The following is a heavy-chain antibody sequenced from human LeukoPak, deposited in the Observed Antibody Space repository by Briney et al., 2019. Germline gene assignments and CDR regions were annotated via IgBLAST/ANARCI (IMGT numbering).Heavy chain of an antibody. CDR2: ISTYNGNT. CDR1: DYTFTSYG. D-gene: IGHD2-2*03. V-gene: IGHV1-18*01. CDR3: AREGDGWTFDI. J-gene: IGHJ3*02. Sequence: EASVKVSCKASDYTFTSYGISWVRQAPGQGLEWMGWISTYNGNTHYAQTLQDRVTMTTDTSTSTAYMELRSLRSDDTAVYYCAREGDGWTFDIWGQGTMVTVSS.